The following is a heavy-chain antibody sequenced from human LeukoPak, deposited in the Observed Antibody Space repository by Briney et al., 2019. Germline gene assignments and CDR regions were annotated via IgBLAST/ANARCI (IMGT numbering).Heavy chain of an antibody. J-gene: IGHJ4*02. CDR3: ARERGSGWEEDY. D-gene: IGHD6-19*01. Sequence: GGSLRLSCAASGFTFSTSSMNWVRQAPGKGLEWVANIKQDGSEKYYVDSVKGRFTISRDNAKNSLYLQMNSLRAEDTAVYYCARERGSGWEEDYWGQGTLVTVSS. V-gene: IGHV3-7*01. CDR1: GFTFSTSS. CDR2: IKQDGSEK.